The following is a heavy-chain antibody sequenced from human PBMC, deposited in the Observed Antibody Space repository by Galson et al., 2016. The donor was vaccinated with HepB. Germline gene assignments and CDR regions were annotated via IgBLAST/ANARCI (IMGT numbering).Heavy chain of an antibody. D-gene: IGHD3-16*02. J-gene: IGHJ4*02. CDR1: GFTFNIYA. V-gene: IGHV3-49*04. Sequence: SLRLSCAASGFTFNIYAMSWVRQAPGKGLEWVGFIRSKAYGGTTEYAASVKGRFTISRDDSKSIAYLQMNSLKTEDTAVYYCTRTLGSYDYVWGSYRPGPFDYWGQGTLVTVSS. CDR3: TRTLGSYDYVWGSYRPGPFDY. CDR2: IRSKAYGGTT.